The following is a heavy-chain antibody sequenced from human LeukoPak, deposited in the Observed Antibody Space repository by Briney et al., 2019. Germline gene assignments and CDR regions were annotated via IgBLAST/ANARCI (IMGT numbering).Heavy chain of an antibody. CDR1: GFPFSGYW. J-gene: IGHJ4*02. CDR3: ARGGANRFDY. Sequence: PGGSLRLSCAASGFPFSGYWMTWVRQAPGRGLEWVATIKEDGSEAHFGDSVKGRFAISRDNAKNSLYLQMNSLRGEDTAVYYCARGGANRFDYWGQGTLVTVSS. CDR2: IKEDGSEA. V-gene: IGHV3-7*04. D-gene: IGHD3-16*01.